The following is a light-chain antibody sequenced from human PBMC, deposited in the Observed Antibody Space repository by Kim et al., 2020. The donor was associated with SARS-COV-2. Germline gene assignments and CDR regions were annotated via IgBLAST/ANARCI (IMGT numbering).Light chain of an antibody. J-gene: IGLJ2*01. CDR3: QSYNRTNVV. Sequence: GKTVTIACTRSSGSIDDNYVQWYQQRPGGVPTFVIYEDDQRPSGVSDRFSGSIDNSSNSASLTISGLKTEDEADYYCQSYNRTNVVFGGGTQLTVL. CDR2: EDD. CDR1: SGSIDDNY. V-gene: IGLV6-57*03.